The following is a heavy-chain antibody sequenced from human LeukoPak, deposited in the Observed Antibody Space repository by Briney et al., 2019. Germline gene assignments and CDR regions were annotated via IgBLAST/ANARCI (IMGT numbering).Heavy chain of an antibody. CDR3: AREGQWELPYDAFDI. V-gene: IGHV1-2*02. D-gene: IGHD1-26*01. CDR2: INPNSGGT. J-gene: IGHJ3*02. CDR1: GYTFTGYY. Sequence: ASVKVSCKASGYTFTGYYMHWVRQAPGQGLEGMGWINPNSGGTNYAQKFQGRGTMTRDTAISTAYMELSRLRSDDTAVYYCAREGQWELPYDAFDIWGQGTMVTVSS.